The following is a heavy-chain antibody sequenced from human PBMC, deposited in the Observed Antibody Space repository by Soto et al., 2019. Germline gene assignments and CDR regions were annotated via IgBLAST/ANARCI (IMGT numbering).Heavy chain of an antibody. Sequence: QVQLQQWGAGLLKPSETLSLTCAVYGGSFSGYYWSWIRQPPGKGLEWIGEINHSGSTNYNPSLKSRVTISVDTSKNQFSLKLSSVTAAVTAVYYCARGGSGWYGNWFDPWGQGTLVTVSS. CDR1: GGSFSGYY. J-gene: IGHJ5*02. CDR3: ARGGSGWYGNWFDP. V-gene: IGHV4-34*01. D-gene: IGHD6-19*01. CDR2: INHSGST.